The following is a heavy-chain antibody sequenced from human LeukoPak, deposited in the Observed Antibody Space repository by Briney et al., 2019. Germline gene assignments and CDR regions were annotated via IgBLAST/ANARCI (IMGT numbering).Heavy chain of an antibody. CDR1: GGAITDGNHY. V-gene: IGHV4-31*03. CDR2: IHHSGST. D-gene: IGHD2-8*02. Sequence: PSETLSLTCTVSGGAITDGNHYWTWIRQRPGGGFEWMGYIHHSGSTYYIPSLKSRVIISVDTTKNQFSLKLTSVTAADTAVYYCARDFTGGSFDYWGQGTLVTVSS. J-gene: IGHJ4*02. CDR3: ARDFTGGSFDY.